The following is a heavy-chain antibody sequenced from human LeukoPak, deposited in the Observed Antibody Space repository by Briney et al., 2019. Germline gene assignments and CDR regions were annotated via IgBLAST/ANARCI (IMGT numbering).Heavy chain of an antibody. CDR3: AREGGDIAAAGTPYYFDY. D-gene: IGHD6-13*01. J-gene: IGHJ4*02. V-gene: IGHV4-59*01. CDR2: IYYSGST. CDR1: GGSISSYY. Sequence: ASETLSLTRTVSGGSISSYYWSWIRQPPGKGLEWIGYIYYSGSTNYNPSLKSRVTISVDTSKNQFSLKLSSVTAADTAVYYCAREGGDIAAAGTPYYFDYWGQGTLVTVSS.